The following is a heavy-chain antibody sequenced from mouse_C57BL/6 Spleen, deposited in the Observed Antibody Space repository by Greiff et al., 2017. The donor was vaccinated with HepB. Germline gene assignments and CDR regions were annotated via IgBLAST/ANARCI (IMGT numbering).Heavy chain of an antibody. V-gene: IGHV1-11*01. D-gene: IGHD2-4*01. CDR3: GRGNYDYDGAMDY. CDR1: GYTFTDHI. CDR2: IYPVSGET. Sequence: VQRVESGAELASPGASVTLSCKASGYTFTDHIMNWVKKRPGQGLEWIGRIYPVSGETNYNQKFMGKATFSVDRSSSTVYMVLNSLTSEDPAVYYCGRGNYDYDGAMDYWGQGTSVTVSS. J-gene: IGHJ4*01.